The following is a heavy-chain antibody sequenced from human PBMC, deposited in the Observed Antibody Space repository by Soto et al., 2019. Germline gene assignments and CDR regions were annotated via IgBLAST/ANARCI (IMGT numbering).Heavy chain of an antibody. J-gene: IGHJ5*02. V-gene: IGHV4-59*01. CDR3: ARDLASGYYYDSSGYWNWFDP. Sequence: SETLSLTCTVSVGSISSYYWSWIRQPPGKGLEWIGYYSGSTNYNPSLKSRVTISVDTSKNQFSLKLSSVTAADTAVYYCARDLASGYYYDSSGYWNWFDPWGQGTLVTVSS. D-gene: IGHD3-22*01. CDR2: YSGST. CDR1: VGSISSYY.